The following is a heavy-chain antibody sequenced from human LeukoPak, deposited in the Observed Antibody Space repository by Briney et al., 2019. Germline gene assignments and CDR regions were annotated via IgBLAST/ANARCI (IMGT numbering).Heavy chain of an antibody. Sequence: SETLSLTCTVSGGSISSSSYYWGWIRQPPGKGLEWIGSIYYSGSTYYNPSLKSRVTISVDTSKNQFSLKLSSVTAADTAVYYCAREAYYYDSSGTNPLDYWGQGTLVTVSS. CDR3: AREAYYYDSSGTNPLDY. J-gene: IGHJ4*02. V-gene: IGHV4-39*07. CDR2: IYYSGST. D-gene: IGHD3-22*01. CDR1: GGSISSSSYY.